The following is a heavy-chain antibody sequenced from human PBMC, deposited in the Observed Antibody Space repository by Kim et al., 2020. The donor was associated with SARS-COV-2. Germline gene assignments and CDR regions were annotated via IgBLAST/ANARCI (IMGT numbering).Heavy chain of an antibody. J-gene: IGHJ5*02. CDR3: ARVAIDYGDYWGFDP. D-gene: IGHD4-17*01. V-gene: IGHV3-30*07. Sequence: DSVKGRFTISRDNSKNTLYLQMNSLRAEDTAVYYCARVAIDYGDYWGFDPWGQGTLVTVSS.